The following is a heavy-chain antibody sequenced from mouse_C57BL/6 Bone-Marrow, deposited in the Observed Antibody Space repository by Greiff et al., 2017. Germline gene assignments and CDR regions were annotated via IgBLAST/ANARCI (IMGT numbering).Heavy chain of an antibody. Sequence: EVHLVESGGGLVKPGGSLKLSCAASGFTFSSYAMSWVRQTPEKRLEWVATISDGGSYTYYPDKFKGRFTISRDNAKNNLYLQLSHLKSEDTAMYYCARDRTYDYGGSYTGYACWGQGTLVT. CDR1: GFTFSSYA. CDR3: ARDRTYDYGGSYTGYAC. CDR2: ISDGGSYT. V-gene: IGHV5-4*01. J-gene: IGHJ3*01. D-gene: IGHD1-1*01.